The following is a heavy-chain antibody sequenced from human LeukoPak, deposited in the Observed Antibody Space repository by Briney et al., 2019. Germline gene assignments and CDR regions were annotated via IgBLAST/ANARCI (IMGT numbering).Heavy chain of an antibody. Sequence: PGGSLRLSCAASGFTFGSYWMSWVRQAPGKGLEWVANIKQDGSEKYYVDSVKGRFTISRDNAKNSQYLQMNSLRAEDTAVYYCARDRSNIAVTGTIFDYWGQGTLVTVSS. J-gene: IGHJ4*02. CDR2: IKQDGSEK. CDR3: ARDRSNIAVTGTIFDY. CDR1: GFTFGSYW. V-gene: IGHV3-7*01. D-gene: IGHD6-19*01.